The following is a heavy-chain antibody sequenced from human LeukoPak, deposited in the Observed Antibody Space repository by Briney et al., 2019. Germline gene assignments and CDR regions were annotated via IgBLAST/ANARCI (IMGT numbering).Heavy chain of an antibody. D-gene: IGHD6-19*01. CDR3: AKDEQQWLVDYMDV. Sequence: SGGSLTLSCAASGFTFSSYDMSWLRQAPGKGLEWVSDISGSGGSTYYADSVKGRFTISRDNSKNTLYLQMNSLRAEDTAVYYCAKDEQQWLVDYMDVGGKGTTVTVS. CDR1: GFTFSSYD. V-gene: IGHV3-23*01. J-gene: IGHJ6*03. CDR2: ISGSGGST.